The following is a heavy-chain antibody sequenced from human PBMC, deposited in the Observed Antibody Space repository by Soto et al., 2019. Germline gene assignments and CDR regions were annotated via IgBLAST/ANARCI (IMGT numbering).Heavy chain of an antibody. Sequence: PGGSLRLSCSASGSTFSDYWMSWVRQAPGMGLEWVASIKQDGTEEYYVDSVKGRFSISRDNAKKSLYLQMNGLRAEDTAVYYCAREDVTTAFVLGYYNYGLDVWGQGTTVTVSS. CDR3: AREDVTTAFVLGYYNYGLDV. J-gene: IGHJ6*02. D-gene: IGHD4-4*01. V-gene: IGHV3-7*03. CDR1: GSTFSDYW. CDR2: IKQDGTEE.